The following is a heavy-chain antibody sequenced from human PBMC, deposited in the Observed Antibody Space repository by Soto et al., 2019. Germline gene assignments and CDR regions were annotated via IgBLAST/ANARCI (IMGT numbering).Heavy chain of an antibody. V-gene: IGHV3-21*01. J-gene: IGHJ6*02. CDR3: ARGIFGVVIHFGMDV. CDR1: GFTLSRCS. D-gene: IGHD3-3*01. CDR2: ISSSSSYI. Sequence: SLRLSCVASGFTLSRCSMNWVRQAPGKGLEWVSSISSSSSYIHYADSVKGRFTTSRDNAKNSLYLQMNSLRAEDTAVYYCARGIFGVVIHFGMDVWGQGTTVTVSS.